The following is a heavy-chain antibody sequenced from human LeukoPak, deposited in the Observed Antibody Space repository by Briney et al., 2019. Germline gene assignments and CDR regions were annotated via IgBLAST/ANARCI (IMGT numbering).Heavy chain of an antibody. CDR3: ARVSVAGFRIDAFDI. J-gene: IGHJ3*02. V-gene: IGHV3-30*03. CDR1: GFTFSSYG. D-gene: IGHD3-3*01. CDR2: ISYDGSNK. Sequence: GGSLRLSCAASGFTFSSYGMHWVRQAPGKGLEWVAVISYDGSNKYYADSVEGRFTISRDNSKNTLYLQMNSLRAEDTAVYYCARVSVAGFRIDAFDIWGQGTMVTVSS.